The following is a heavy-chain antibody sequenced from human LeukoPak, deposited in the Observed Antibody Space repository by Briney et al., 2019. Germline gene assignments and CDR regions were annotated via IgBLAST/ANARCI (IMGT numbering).Heavy chain of an antibody. CDR2: INHSGST. CDR1: GGSFSGYY. D-gene: IGHD3-9*01. V-gene: IGHV4-34*01. CDR3: ARSAVLRYFDRSFDP. Sequence: SETLSLTCAVYGGSFSGYYWSWIRQPPGKGLEWIGEINHSGSTNYNPSLKSRVTISVDTSKNQFSLKLSSVTAADTAVYYCARSAVLRYFDRSFDPWGQGTLVTVSS. J-gene: IGHJ5*02.